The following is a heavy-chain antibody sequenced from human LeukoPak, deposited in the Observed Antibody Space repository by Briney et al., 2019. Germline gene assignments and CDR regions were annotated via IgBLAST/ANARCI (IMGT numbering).Heavy chain of an antibody. CDR3: ANGLGHYYDY. V-gene: IGHV3-74*01. J-gene: IGHJ4*02. CDR1: GISFNNYW. CDR2: VNSDGSST. D-gene: IGHD3-22*01. Sequence: PGGSLRLSCAASGISFNNYWMHWVRQAPGKGLVWVSRVNSDGSSTVYADSVKGRFTISRDNARTTVYLQMSSLRLDDTATYYCANGLGHYYDYWGQGSLVTVSS.